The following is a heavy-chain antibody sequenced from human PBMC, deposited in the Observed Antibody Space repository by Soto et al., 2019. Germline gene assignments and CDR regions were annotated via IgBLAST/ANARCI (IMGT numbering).Heavy chain of an antibody. CDR1: GFTFSSYA. V-gene: IGHV3-30-3*01. D-gene: IGHD1-26*01. J-gene: IGHJ6*02. CDR2: ISYDGSNK. Sequence: PGGSLRLSCAASGFTFSSYAMHWVRQAPGKGLEWVAVISYDGSNKYYPDSVKGRFTISRDNSKNTLNLQMNSLRAEDTAVYYCARASGDGPLYGMDVWGQGTTVTVSS. CDR3: ARASGDGPLYGMDV.